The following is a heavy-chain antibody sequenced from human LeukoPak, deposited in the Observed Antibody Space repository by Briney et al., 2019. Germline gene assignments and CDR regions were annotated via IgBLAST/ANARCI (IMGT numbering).Heavy chain of an antibody. CDR3: ARGSGDGSGWGFDD. CDR2: IDHHEDT. Sequence: SETLSLTCAVYGGSFSGYYWSFIRQPPGKGLEWIGEIDHHEDTNYSPSLKSRVTISLGTSKDQFSLRLKSVTAADTAVYYCARGSGDGSGWGFDDWGQGTLVTVSS. J-gene: IGHJ4*02. V-gene: IGHV4-34*01. CDR1: GGSFSGYY. D-gene: IGHD3-22*01.